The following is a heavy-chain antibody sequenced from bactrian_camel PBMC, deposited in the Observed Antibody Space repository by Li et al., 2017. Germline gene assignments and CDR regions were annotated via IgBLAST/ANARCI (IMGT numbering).Heavy chain of an antibody. CDR3: AAGYTVLDLPGNEGYCPPTL. Sequence: HVQLVESGGGLVQPGGSLRLSCVASGDTIGRHCMGWFRQIPDKEREGVAGIESDGSTSYADSVKGRFTISQDNVGNMLTLQMTGLKPEDTANYICAAGYTVLDLPGNEGYCPPTLRGQGTQVTVS. CDR1: GDTIGRHC. CDR2: IESDGST. D-gene: IGHD2*01. V-gene: IGHV3S9*01. J-gene: IGHJ4*01.